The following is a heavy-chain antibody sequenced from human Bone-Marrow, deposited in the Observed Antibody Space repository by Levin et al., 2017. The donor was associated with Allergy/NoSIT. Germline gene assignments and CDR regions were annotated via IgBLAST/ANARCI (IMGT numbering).Heavy chain of an antibody. CDR3: ARIRDSPRGVAFDS. V-gene: IGHV5-51*01. Sequence: GGSLRLSCKGSGYSFTSYWIGWVRQMPGKGLEWMGIIYPGDSDTRYSPSFQGQVTISADKSISTAYLQWSSLKASDTAMYYCARIRDSPRGVAFDSWGQGTMVTVSS. D-gene: IGHD3-22*01. J-gene: IGHJ3*02. CDR2: IYPGDSDT. CDR1: GYSFTSYW.